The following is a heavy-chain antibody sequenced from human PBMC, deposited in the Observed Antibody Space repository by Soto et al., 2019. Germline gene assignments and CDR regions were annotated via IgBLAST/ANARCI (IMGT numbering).Heavy chain of an antibody. Sequence: KPSETLSLTCTVSGGSISSYYWSWIRQPPGKGLEWIGYIYHSGSTYYNPSLKSRVTISVDRSKNQFSLKLSSVTAADTAVYYCARGNSWFDPWGQGTLVTVSS. CDR3: ARGNSWFDP. V-gene: IGHV4-59*12. J-gene: IGHJ5*02. CDR2: IYHSGST. CDR1: GGSISSYY. D-gene: IGHD4-4*01.